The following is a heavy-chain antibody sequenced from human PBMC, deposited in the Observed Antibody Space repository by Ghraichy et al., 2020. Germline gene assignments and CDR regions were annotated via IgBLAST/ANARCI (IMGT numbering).Heavy chain of an antibody. Sequence: LSLTCAASGFTFSNYAMSWVRQAPGKGLEWISIISDSGGSTIYTDSVKGRFTISIVNSKSTLYLQMNSLRVEDTALYYCVKGRGPNCGGDCSSRVLEHWGQGTLVTVSS. CDR1: GFTFSNYA. CDR3: VKGRGPNCGGDCSSRVLEH. V-gene: IGHV3-23*01. J-gene: IGHJ1*01. CDR2: ISDSGGST. D-gene: IGHD2-21*02.